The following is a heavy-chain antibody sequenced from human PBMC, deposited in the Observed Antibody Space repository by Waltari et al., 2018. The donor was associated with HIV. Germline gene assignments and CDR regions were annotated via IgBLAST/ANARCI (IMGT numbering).Heavy chain of an antibody. J-gene: IGHJ4*02. CDR3: AKDDRASRSLDD. CDR2: LRDIDST. D-gene: IGHD2-15*01. V-gene: IGHV3-23*01. CDR1: GFRFSNYA. Sequence: EVQLLESGGGLVQPGGSLRLSCEAYGFRFSNYAMSWVRRAPGKGMEWVAVLRDIDSTYYVYSVKGRFSIARDDSKDTLYLQMNSLRVEDTAVYYGAKDDRASRSLDDWGQGTLVTVSS.